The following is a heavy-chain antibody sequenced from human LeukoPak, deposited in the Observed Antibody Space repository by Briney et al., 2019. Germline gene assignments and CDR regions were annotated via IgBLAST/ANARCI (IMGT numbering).Heavy chain of an antibody. CDR3: ARGRRGVDYVWGSYRYFDY. D-gene: IGHD3-16*02. Sequence: SETLSLTCTVSGVSISSSNSYWGWIRQPPGKGLEWIGSIYYSGNTYYNASLKSQVSISIDTSKNQFSLRLTSVTAADTAVYYCARGRRGVDYVWGSYRYFDYWSQGTLVTVSS. J-gene: IGHJ4*02. CDR2: IYYSGNT. CDR1: GVSISSSNSY. V-gene: IGHV4-39*01.